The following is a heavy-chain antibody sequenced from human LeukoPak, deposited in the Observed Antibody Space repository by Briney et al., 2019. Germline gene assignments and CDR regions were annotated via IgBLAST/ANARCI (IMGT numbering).Heavy chain of an antibody. CDR1: GYTFTSYG. J-gene: IGHJ6*02. Sequence: WASVKVSCKASGYTFTSYGISWVRQAPGQGLEWMGWISAYNGNTNYAQKLQGRVTMTTDTSTGTAYMELRSLRSDDTAVYYCARDRVVVPAAIVVSPHTANYYYYGMDVWGQGTTVTVSS. V-gene: IGHV1-18*01. D-gene: IGHD2-2*01. CDR2: ISAYNGNT. CDR3: ARDRVVVPAAIVVSPHTANYYYYGMDV.